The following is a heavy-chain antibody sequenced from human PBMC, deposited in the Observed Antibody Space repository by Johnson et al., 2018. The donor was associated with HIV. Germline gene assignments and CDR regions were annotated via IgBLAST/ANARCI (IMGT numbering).Heavy chain of an antibody. CDR2: IRQDGGEK. CDR3: ASGHMWSAF. D-gene: IGHD2-21*01. V-gene: IGHV3-7*01. J-gene: IGHJ3*01. CDR1: GFTFSNAW. Sequence: VQLVESGGGLVKPGGSLRLSCAASGFTFSNAWMTWVRQAPGKGLAWVAYIRQDGGEKEYLDSVKGRFTISRDNAKNSLYLQMSSLRVEDTAVYYCASGHMWSAFWGQGTMVTVSS.